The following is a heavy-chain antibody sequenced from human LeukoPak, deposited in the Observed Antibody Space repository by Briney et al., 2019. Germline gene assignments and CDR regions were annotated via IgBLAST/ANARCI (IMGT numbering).Heavy chain of an antibody. J-gene: IGHJ4*02. Sequence: GGSLRLSCAASGFTFSSYAMSWVRQAPGKALEWVSAISGSGGSTYYADSVKGRFTISRDNSKNTLYLQMNSLRAEDTAVYYCATRFDWLLGYFDYWGQGTLVTVSS. CDR2: ISGSGGST. D-gene: IGHD3-9*01. V-gene: IGHV3-23*01. CDR3: ATRFDWLLGYFDY. CDR1: GFTFSSYA.